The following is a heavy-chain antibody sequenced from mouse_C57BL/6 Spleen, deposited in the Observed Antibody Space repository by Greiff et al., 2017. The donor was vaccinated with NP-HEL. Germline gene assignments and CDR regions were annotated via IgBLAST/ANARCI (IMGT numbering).Heavy chain of an antibody. J-gene: IGHJ4*01. D-gene: IGHD2-4*01. CDR3: ARKGIYYDYDETSMAY. CDR1: GYTFTDYY. CDR2: INPYNGGT. Sequence: VQLQQSGPVLVKPGASVKMSCKASGYTFTDYYMNWVKQSHGKSLEWIGFINPYNGGTSYNQKFKGKATLTVDKSSSTAYLELNSLTSEDSAVYYCARKGIYYDYDETSMAYWGQGTSVTVSA. V-gene: IGHV1-19*01.